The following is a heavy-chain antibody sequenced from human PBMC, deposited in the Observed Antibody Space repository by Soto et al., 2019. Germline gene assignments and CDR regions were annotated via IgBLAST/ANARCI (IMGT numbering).Heavy chain of an antibody. V-gene: IGHV4-4*02. J-gene: IGHJ4*02. D-gene: IGHD5-12*01. Sequence: QVQLQESGPGLVKPSGTLSLTCAVSGGSISSSNWWSWVRQPPGKGLEWIGEIYHSGSTNYNPSLKGRVTISVGKSKDPFSLKLSSVTAADTAVYYCARVLEMATIHDWGQGTLVTVSS. CDR3: ARVLEMATIHD. CDR1: GGSISSSNW. CDR2: IYHSGST.